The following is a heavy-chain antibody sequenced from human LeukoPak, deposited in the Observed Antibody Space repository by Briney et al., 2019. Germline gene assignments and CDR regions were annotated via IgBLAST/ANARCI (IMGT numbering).Heavy chain of an antibody. D-gene: IGHD4-17*01. V-gene: IGHV3-21*01. CDR2: ISSSSSYI. J-gene: IGHJ5*02. Sequence: GGSLRLSCAASGFTFSSYSMNWVRQAPGKGLEWVSSISSSSSYIYYADSVKGRFTISRDNAKNSLYLQMNSLRAEATAVYYCARGFYGDYVNWFDPWGQGTLVTVSS. CDR1: GFTFSSYS. CDR3: ARGFYGDYVNWFDP.